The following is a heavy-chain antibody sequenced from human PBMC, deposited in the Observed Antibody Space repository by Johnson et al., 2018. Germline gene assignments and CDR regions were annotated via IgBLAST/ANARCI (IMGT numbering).Heavy chain of an antibody. CDR3: AKSPNHCSGGTCLFDY. Sequence: VQLVESGGGVVQPGRSLRLSCAASGFTFSNYGMHWVRQAPGKGLEWVAVISYDGSDKYYADSVKGRFTISRDNSKNTLYLQMNSLRAEDTAVYYCAKSPNHCSGGTCLFDYWGQGTLVTVSS. V-gene: IGHV3-30*18. D-gene: IGHD2-15*01. J-gene: IGHJ4*02. CDR1: GFTFSNYG. CDR2: ISYDGSDK.